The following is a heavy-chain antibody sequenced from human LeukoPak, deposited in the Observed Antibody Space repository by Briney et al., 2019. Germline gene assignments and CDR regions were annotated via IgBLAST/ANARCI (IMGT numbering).Heavy chain of an antibody. V-gene: IGHV4-34*01. CDR2: INHSGST. J-gene: IGHJ5*01. CDR1: GGSFSGYY. CDR3: ARGRNWFDF. Sequence: PSETLSLTCAVYGGSFSGYYWSWIRQPPGKGLEWIGEINHSGSTNYNPSLKSRVTISVDTSKNQVSLKLTSVNAADTAVYYCARGRNWFDFWGQGTQVTVSS.